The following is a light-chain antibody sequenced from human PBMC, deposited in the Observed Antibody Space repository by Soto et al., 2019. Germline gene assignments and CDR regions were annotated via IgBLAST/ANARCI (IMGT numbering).Light chain of an antibody. Sequence: QSALTQPASVSGSPGQSITISCTGTSSDVGDYNYVSWYQQHPGKAPKLMIYEVRNRPSGVPDRFSGSKSGNTASLTVSGLQAEDEADYYCSSYAGSNNFVVFGGGTQLTVL. CDR1: SSDVGDYNY. J-gene: IGLJ2*01. CDR2: EVR. V-gene: IGLV2-8*01. CDR3: SSYAGSNNFVV.